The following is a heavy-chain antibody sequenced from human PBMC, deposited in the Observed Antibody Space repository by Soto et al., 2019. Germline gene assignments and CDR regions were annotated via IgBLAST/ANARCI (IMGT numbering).Heavy chain of an antibody. J-gene: IGHJ4*02. D-gene: IGHD2-8*02. Sequence: PSETRSITCTVYVGSIIDSNYYWTWIRQPPGKGLESIGTIYYTGSTYYNPSLKARVTGSVDASTIQFSLKLIAVTAADTAAYSCARRMRNGHLVWGEGTLVTVSS. CDR3: ARRMRNGHLV. V-gene: IGHV4-39*01. CDR2: IYYTGST. CDR1: VGSIIDSNYY.